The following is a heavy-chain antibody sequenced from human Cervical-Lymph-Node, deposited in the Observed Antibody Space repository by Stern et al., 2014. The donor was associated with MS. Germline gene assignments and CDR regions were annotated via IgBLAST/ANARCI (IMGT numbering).Heavy chain of an antibody. V-gene: IGHV1-69*01. CDR2: IIPIFGTA. J-gene: IGHJ4*02. Sequence: QVQLLQPGAEVKKPGSSVKVSCKASGGTFSSYAISWVRQAPGQGLEWMGGIIPIFGTANYAQKFQGRVTITADESTSTAYMELSSLRSEDTAVYYCARVMGSYYDSSGYLDYWGQGTLVTVSS. CDR3: ARVMGSYYDSSGYLDY. D-gene: IGHD3-22*01. CDR1: GGTFSSYA.